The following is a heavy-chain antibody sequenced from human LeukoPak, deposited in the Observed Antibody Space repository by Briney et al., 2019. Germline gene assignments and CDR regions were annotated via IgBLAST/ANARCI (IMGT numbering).Heavy chain of an antibody. V-gene: IGHV1-2*02. Sequence: GASVKVSCKASGYTFINCDITWVRQAPGQGLEWMGWLSPNSGGTNYPQKFQGRVTMTRDTSISTAYMELSRLRSDDTAVYYCARAVDTAIIASAGFPTDYYYYMDVWGKGTTVTVSS. CDR2: LSPNSGGT. J-gene: IGHJ6*03. CDR1: GYTFINCD. CDR3: ARAVDTAIIASAGFPTDYYYYMDV. D-gene: IGHD5-18*01.